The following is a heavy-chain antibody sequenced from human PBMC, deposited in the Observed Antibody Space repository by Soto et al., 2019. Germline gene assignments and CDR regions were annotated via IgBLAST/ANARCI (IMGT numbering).Heavy chain of an antibody. Sequence: QVQLQQWGAGLLKPSETLSLTCAVYGGSFSGYYWSWIRQPPGKGLEWIGEINHSGSTNYNPSLKSRVTISVDTSKNQFSLKLSSVTAADTAVYYCARAKGLSPASKRNWFDPWGQGTLVTASS. CDR2: INHSGST. J-gene: IGHJ5*02. V-gene: IGHV4-34*01. CDR1: GGSFSGYY. D-gene: IGHD4-4*01. CDR3: ARAKGLSPASKRNWFDP.